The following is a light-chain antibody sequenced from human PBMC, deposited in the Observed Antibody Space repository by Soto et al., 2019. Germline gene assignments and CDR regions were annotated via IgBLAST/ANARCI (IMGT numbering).Light chain of an antibody. Sequence: QSALTQPPSVSGSPGQRVTISCTGSSSKIGAGRDVHWYQQLPGTAPRLLIYGNNNRPSGVPDRFSASTSGTSASLAITGLQAEDEADFYCQSFDSSLSAYVFGTGTKLTVL. V-gene: IGLV1-40*01. CDR3: QSFDSSLSAYV. CDR2: GNN. CDR1: SSKIGAGRD. J-gene: IGLJ1*01.